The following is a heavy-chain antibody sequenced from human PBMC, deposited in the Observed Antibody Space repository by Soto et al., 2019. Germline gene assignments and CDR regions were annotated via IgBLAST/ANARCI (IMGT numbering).Heavy chain of an antibody. V-gene: IGHV1-69*13. CDR3: ASIKDTDYYYGMDV. CDR1: GGTFNSYA. CDR2: IIPIFGTA. J-gene: IGHJ6*04. Sequence: GASVKVSCKASGGTFNSYAISWVRQAPGQGLEWMGGIIPIFGTANYAQKFQGRVTITADESTSTAYMELRSLRSEDTAVYYCASIKDTDYYYGMDVWGKGTTVTVSS.